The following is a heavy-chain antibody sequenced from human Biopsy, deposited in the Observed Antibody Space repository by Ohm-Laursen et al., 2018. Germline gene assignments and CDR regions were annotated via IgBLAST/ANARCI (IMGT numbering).Heavy chain of an antibody. CDR2: LNTNSGDT. CDR1: GYDFTIHG. Sequence: SVKVSCKTSGYDFTIHGINWVRQAPGQGLEWMGWLNTNSGDTEYAENFQGRVTMTRDTSISTAYMELSRLRSDDTAVYYCARLTRSTPTTGVWGQGTLVTVSS. CDR3: ARLTRSTPTTGV. J-gene: IGHJ4*02. D-gene: IGHD2-8*01. V-gene: IGHV1-2*02.